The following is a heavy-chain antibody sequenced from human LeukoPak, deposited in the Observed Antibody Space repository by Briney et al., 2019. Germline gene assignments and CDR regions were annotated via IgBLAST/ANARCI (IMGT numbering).Heavy chain of an antibody. V-gene: IGHV4-38-2*02. J-gene: IGHJ5*02. D-gene: IGHD6-13*01. CDR1: GYSISSGYY. CDR2: IYHSGST. CDR3: AKQQPSGNWFDP. Sequence: SETLSLTCTVSGYSISSGYYWGWIRQPPGKGLKWIGSIYHSGSTYYNPSLKSRVTISVDTSKNQFSLNLSSVTAADTAVYYCAKQQPSGNWFDPWGQGTLVTVSS.